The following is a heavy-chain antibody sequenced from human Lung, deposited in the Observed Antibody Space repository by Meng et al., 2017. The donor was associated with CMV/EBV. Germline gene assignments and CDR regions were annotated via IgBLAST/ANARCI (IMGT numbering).Heavy chain of an antibody. V-gene: IGHV1-8*01. D-gene: IGHD2-15*01. Sequence: AEVKQPGASVKFSCKASGYTFTSYDINWVRQATGQGLEWMGWMNTNSGNTGYAQKFQGRVTMTRNTSISTAYMELSSLRSEDTVVYYCARGYCSGGSCPVFDPWGQGTLVTVSS. CDR2: MNTNSGNT. CDR3: ARGYCSGGSCPVFDP. J-gene: IGHJ5*02. CDR1: GYTFTSYD.